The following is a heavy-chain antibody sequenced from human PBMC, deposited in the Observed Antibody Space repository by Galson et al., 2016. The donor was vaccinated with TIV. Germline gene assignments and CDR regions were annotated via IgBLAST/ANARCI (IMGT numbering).Heavy chain of an antibody. J-gene: IGHJ6*02. D-gene: IGHD3-10*01. CDR1: GFTDSRLSFSDYW. CDR3: ARGSYFGLDV. Sequence: SLRLSCAASGFTDSRLSFSDYWMTWVRQAPGKGPEWVANIKQDGSEKFCVDSVKGRFSISRDNAKNSLFLQMNSLRAEDTAVYYCARGSYFGLDVWGQGTPVTVSS. V-gene: IGHV3-7*03. CDR2: IKQDGSEK.